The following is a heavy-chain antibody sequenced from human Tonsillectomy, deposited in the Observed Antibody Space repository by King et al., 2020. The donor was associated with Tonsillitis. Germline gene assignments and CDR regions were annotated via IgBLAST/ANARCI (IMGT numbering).Heavy chain of an antibody. D-gene: IGHD5-12*01. Sequence: VQLVESGGGLVQPGGSLRLSCAASGFTFSSYSMNWVRQAPGKGLEWVSYISSSSSTIYYADSVKGRLTISRDNAKNSLYLQMNSLRAEDTAVYYCARDSGYEGFDYYYGMDVWGQGTTVTVSS. CDR2: ISSSSSTI. CDR1: GFTFSSYS. V-gene: IGHV3-48*01. CDR3: ARDSGYEGFDYYYGMDV. J-gene: IGHJ6*02.